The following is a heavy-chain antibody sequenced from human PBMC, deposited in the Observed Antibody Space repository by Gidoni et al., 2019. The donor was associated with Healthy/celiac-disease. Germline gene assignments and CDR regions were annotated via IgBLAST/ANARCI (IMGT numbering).Heavy chain of an antibody. CDR3: ARASKHYDILTGYYRGAFDY. V-gene: IGHV3-48*03. CDR1: GFPFSRYE. J-gene: IGHJ4*02. D-gene: IGHD3-9*01. CDR2: ISSSVSTI. Sequence: EVQLVESGGGLVQPGGSLRRSCSASGFPFSRYEIHWCRQSPGKGLEWGSDISSSVSTIYYADSGKGRFTISRENAKNSLYLQMNSLRAEDTAVYYCARASKHYDILTGYYRGAFDYWGQGTLVTVSS.